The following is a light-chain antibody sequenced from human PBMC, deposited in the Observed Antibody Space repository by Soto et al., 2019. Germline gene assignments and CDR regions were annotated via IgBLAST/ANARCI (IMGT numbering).Light chain of an antibody. CDR1: QTVSSY. J-gene: IGKJ4*01. CDR3: QQRSDWPLT. CDR2: DAS. V-gene: IGKV3-11*01. Sequence: EIVLTQSPATLSLSPGERATLSCRASQTVSSYLAWYQQKPGQAPRLLIYDASNRATGIPARFSGGGSGTDFTLTINSLEPEDFAVYYCQQRSDWPLTFGGGTKVDIK.